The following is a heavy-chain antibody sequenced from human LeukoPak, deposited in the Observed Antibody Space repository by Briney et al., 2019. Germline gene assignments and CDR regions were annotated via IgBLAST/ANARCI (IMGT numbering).Heavy chain of an antibody. D-gene: IGHD1-7*01. V-gene: IGHV1-18*01. CDR3: ARGPPLEL. J-gene: IGHJ4*02. CDR1: GYTFTSYG. Sequence: ASVKVSCKASGYTFTSYGISWVRQAPGQGLEWMGWISAYNGNTNYAQKFQGRVTITRNTSISTAYMELSSLRSEDTAVYYCARGPPLELWGQGTLVTVSS. CDR2: ISAYNGNT.